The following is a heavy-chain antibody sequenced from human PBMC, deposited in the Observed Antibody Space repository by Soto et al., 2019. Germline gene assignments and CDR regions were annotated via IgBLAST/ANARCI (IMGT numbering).Heavy chain of an antibody. V-gene: IGHV1-8*01. D-gene: IGHD3-10*01. CDR3: ALSTGTGIYYFAY. Sequence: ASVKVSCKASGYTFTSYDINWVRQAAGQGLEWMGWMNPNSGNTGYAQKFQGRVTMTRNTSISTAYMELSSLRSEDTAVYYCALSTGTGIYYFAYWGQGTLVTVSS. J-gene: IGHJ4*02. CDR1: GYTFTSYD. CDR2: MNPNSGNT.